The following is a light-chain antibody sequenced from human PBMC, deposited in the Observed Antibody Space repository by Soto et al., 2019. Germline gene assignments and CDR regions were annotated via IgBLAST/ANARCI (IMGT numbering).Light chain of an antibody. CDR1: QSVSSN. CDR2: GAS. J-gene: IGKJ5*01. Sequence: EIVMTQSPATLSVSPGERATLSCRASQSVSSNLAWYQQKPGQAPRLLIYGASTRATGIPDRFSGSGSGTECTLTISSLQSEDFAVYYCQQYNNWPITFGQGTRLEIK. CDR3: QQYNNWPIT. V-gene: IGKV3-15*01.